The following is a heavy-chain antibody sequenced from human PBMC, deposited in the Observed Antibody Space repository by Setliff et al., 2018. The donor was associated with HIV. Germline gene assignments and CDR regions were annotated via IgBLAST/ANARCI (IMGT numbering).Heavy chain of an antibody. Sequence: SETLSLTCTVSGGSISSRYWSWIRLPPGKGLEWIGTLYYNGNTNSNPSLKSRVTISGDTSKNLFSLKLTSVTPADTAVYYCATGKNSGYDSDAFDIWGQGTMVTVSS. CDR1: GGSISSRY. J-gene: IGHJ3*02. V-gene: IGHV4-59*11. D-gene: IGHD5-12*01. CDR2: LYYNGNT. CDR3: ATGKNSGYDSDAFDI.